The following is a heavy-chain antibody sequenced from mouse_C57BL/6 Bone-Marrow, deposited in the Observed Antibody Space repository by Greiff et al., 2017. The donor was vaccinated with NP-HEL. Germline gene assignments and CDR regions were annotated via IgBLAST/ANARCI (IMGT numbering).Heavy chain of an antibody. Sequence: VQLQQPGAELVKPGASVKLSCKASGYTFTSYWMQWVKQRPGQGLEWIGEIDPSDSYTNYNQKFKGKATLTVDTSSSTAYMQLSSLTSEDSAVYYCAREGQLTDYWGQGTTLTVSS. D-gene: IGHD3-2*02. V-gene: IGHV1-50*01. CDR2: IDPSDSYT. J-gene: IGHJ2*01. CDR3: AREGQLTDY. CDR1: GYTFTSYW.